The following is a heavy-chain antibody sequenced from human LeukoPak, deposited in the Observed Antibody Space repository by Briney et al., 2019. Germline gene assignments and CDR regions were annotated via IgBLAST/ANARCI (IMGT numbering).Heavy chain of an antibody. D-gene: IGHD1-26*01. CDR1: GFTFSSYA. Sequence: PGGSLRLSCAASGFTFSSYAMHWVRQAPGKGLEWVAVISYDGSNKYYADSVKGRFTISRDNSKNTLYLQMNSLRAEDTAVYYCARAPGSYYEFDYWGQGTLVTVSS. CDR3: ARAPGSYYEFDY. V-gene: IGHV3-30*04. CDR2: ISYDGSNK. J-gene: IGHJ4*02.